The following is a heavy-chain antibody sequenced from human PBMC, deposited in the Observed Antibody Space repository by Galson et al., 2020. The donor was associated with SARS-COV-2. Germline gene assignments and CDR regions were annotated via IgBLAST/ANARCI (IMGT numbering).Heavy chain of an antibody. CDR2: IYHSGST. CDR1: GYSISSGYY. J-gene: IGHJ4*02. Sequence: SETLSLTCAVSGYSISSGYYWGWIRQPPGKGLEWIGSIYHSGSTYYNPSLKSRVTISVDTSKNQFSLKLSSVTAADTAVYYCARGYSSSWYFGWGQGTLVTVS. CDR3: ARGYSSSWYFG. V-gene: IGHV4-38-2*01. D-gene: IGHD6-13*01.